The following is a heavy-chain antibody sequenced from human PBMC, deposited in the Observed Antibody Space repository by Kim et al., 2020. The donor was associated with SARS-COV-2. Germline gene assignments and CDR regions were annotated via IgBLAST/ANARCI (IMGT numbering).Heavy chain of an antibody. J-gene: IGHJ4*02. D-gene: IGHD4-17*01. Sequence: GGSLRLSCAASGFTFSSYGMHWVRQPPGKGLEWVAVIWYDGSNKSYADSVKDRFTISRDNSKNTLYLQMNSLRAEDTAVYYCARATHTSYGNFDWGQGTLITVTS. V-gene: IGHV3-33*01. CDR2: IWYDGSNK. CDR1: GFTFSSYG. CDR3: ARATHTSYGNFD.